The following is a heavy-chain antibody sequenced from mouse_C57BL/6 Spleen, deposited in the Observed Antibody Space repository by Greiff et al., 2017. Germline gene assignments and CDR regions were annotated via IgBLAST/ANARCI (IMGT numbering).Heavy chain of an antibody. CDR1: GFTFSSYG. J-gene: IGHJ2*01. V-gene: IGHV5-6*01. D-gene: IGHD1-1*01. CDR3: AREGDYGGFDY. CDR2: ISSGGSYT. Sequence: EVQGVESGGDLVKPGGSLKLSCAASGFTFSSYGMSWVRQTPDKRLEWVTTISSGGSYTYYPDSVKGRFTISRDNAKNTLYLQMSSLKSEDTAMYYCAREGDYGGFDYWGQGTTLTVSS.